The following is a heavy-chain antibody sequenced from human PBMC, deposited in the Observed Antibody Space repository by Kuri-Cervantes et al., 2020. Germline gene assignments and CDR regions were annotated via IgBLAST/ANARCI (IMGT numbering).Heavy chain of an antibody. CDR2: ISYDGSNK. CDR1: GFTFSSYG. J-gene: IGHJ6*02. CDR3: ARDPEQLVVGDYYYYGMDV. D-gene: IGHD6-13*01. V-gene: IGHV3-30*03. Sequence: GGSLRLSCAASGFTFSSYGMHWVRQAPGKGLEWVAVISYDGSNKYYADSVKGRFTISRDNSKNTPYLQMNSLRAEDTAVYYCARDPEQLVVGDYYYYGMDVWGQGTTVTVSS.